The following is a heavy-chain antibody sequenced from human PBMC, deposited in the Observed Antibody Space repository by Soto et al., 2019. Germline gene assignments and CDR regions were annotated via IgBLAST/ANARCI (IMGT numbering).Heavy chain of an antibody. CDR1: GFTVSSNY. D-gene: IGHD1-26*01. V-gene: IGHV3-53*01. CDR3: ARGSGSSYYYYGMDV. Sequence: GGSLRLSSAASGFTVSSNYISWVRQAPGKGLEWVSVIYSGGSTYYADSVKGRFTISRDNSKNTLYLQMNSLRAEDTVVYYCARGSGSSYYYYGMDVWGQGTTVTVSS. CDR2: IYSGGST. J-gene: IGHJ6*02.